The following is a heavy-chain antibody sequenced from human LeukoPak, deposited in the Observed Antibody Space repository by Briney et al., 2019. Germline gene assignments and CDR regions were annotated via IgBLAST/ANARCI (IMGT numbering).Heavy chain of an antibody. CDR3: ARGPRLYGGYESDAFGI. CDR2: IYYSGST. CDR1: GGSISSYY. V-gene: IGHV4-59*01. D-gene: IGHD6-19*01. J-gene: IGHJ3*02. Sequence: SETLSLTCTVSGGSISSYYWSWIRQPPGKGLEWIGYIYYSGSTNYNPSLKSRVTISVDTSKNQFSLKLSSVTAADTAVYYCARGPRLYGGYESDAFGIWGQGTMVTVSS.